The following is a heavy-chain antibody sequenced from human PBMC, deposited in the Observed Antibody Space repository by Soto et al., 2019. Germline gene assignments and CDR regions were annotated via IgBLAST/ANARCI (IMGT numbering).Heavy chain of an antibody. V-gene: IGHV4-31*03. Sequence: SETLSLTCTVSGGSISSGGYYWSWIRQHPGKGLEWIGYIYYSGSTYYNPSLKSRVTISVDTSKNQFSLKLNSVTAADTAVYYCARGPTLTYYDFWSGYSGWFDPWGQGTLVTVSS. CDR1: GGSISSGGYY. J-gene: IGHJ5*02. CDR2: IYYSGST. D-gene: IGHD3-3*01. CDR3: ARGPTLTYYDFWSGYSGWFDP.